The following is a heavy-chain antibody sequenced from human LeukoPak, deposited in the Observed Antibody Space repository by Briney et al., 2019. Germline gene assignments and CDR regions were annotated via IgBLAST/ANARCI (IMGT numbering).Heavy chain of an antibody. J-gene: IGHJ4*02. V-gene: IGHV1-2*04. CDR1: GYTFTGYY. CDR3: AKDLHNVVVPAAYLN. Sequence: ASVKVSCKASGYTFTGYYMHWVRQAPGQGLEWMGRINPNSGGTNYAQKFQGWVTMTRDTSISTAYMELSRLRSDDTAVYYCAKDLHNVVVPAAYLNWGQGTLVTVSS. D-gene: IGHD2-2*01. CDR2: INPNSGGT.